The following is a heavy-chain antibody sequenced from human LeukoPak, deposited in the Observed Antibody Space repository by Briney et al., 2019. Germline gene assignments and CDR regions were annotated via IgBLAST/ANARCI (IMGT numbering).Heavy chain of an antibody. CDR1: GGSFSDYY. Sequence: SETLSLTCGVRGGSFSDYYWSWIRQSPGVGLEWIGEINHSGSTNYNPSLRSRVTISVDTPKNQFSLKLSSLTAADTAVYYCARVGTYTSSWYRFKYFDYWGQGTLVTVSS. CDR2: INHSGST. D-gene: IGHD6-13*01. J-gene: IGHJ4*02. CDR3: ARVGTYTSSWYRFKYFDY. V-gene: IGHV4-34*01.